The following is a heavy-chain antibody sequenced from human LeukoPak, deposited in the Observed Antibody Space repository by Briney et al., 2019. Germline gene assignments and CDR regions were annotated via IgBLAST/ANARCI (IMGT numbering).Heavy chain of an antibody. Sequence: ASVKVSCKASGYTFTSYYMHWVRQAPGQGLEWMGIINPSGGSTSYAQKFQGGVTMTRDTSTSTVYMELSSLRPEDTAVYYCARDVGYCSSTSCQNAYYFDYWGQGTLVTVSS. CDR2: INPSGGST. D-gene: IGHD2-2*01. CDR3: ARDVGYCSSTSCQNAYYFDY. J-gene: IGHJ4*02. V-gene: IGHV1-46*01. CDR1: GYTFTSYY.